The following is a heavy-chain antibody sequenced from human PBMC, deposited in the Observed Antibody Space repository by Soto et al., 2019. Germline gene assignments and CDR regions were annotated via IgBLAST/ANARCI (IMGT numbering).Heavy chain of an antibody. Sequence: QVQLQESGPGLVKPSQTLSLTCTVSGGSISSGDYYWSWIRQPPGKGLEWIGYIYYSGSTYYNPSIKSRVNISVETSKNQFSLKLSCVTAADPAVYYCAESQELYSHSMDVWGQGTTVTVSS. CDR1: GGSISSGDYY. D-gene: IGHD2-15*01. V-gene: IGHV4-30-4*01. CDR2: IYYSGST. CDR3: AESQELYSHSMDV. J-gene: IGHJ6*02.